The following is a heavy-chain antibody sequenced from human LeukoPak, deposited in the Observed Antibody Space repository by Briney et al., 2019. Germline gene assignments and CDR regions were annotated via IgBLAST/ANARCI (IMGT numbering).Heavy chain of an antibody. CDR2: IYYSGST. Sequence: SETLSLTCTVSGGSISSGGYYWSWIRQPPGKGLEWIGSIYYSGSTYYNPSLKSRVTISVDTSKNQFSLKLSSVTAADTAVYYCAGIAAPETCFDPWGQGTLVTVSS. D-gene: IGHD6-13*01. J-gene: IGHJ5*02. CDR3: AGIAAPETCFDP. CDR1: GGSISSGGYY. V-gene: IGHV4-39*01.